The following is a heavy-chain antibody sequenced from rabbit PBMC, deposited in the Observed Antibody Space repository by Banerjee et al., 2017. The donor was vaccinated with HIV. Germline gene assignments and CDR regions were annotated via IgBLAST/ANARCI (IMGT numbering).Heavy chain of an antibody. CDR1: EFDFSSNA. CDR2: IDTSSGST. CDR3: ARDSASYPGYAYAPSRLDL. J-gene: IGHJ3*01. D-gene: IGHD6-1*01. V-gene: IGHV1S40*01. Sequence: QSLEESGGDLVKPGASLTLTCTASEFDFSSNAMCWVRQAPGKGVEWIGCIDTSSGSTWYANWVNGRFTISSTSTTVTLQMTSLTAADTATYFCARDSASYPGYAYAPSRLDLWGPGPLVTVS.